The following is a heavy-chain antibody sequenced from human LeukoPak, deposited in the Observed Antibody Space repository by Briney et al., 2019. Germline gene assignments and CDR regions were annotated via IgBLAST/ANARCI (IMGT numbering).Heavy chain of an antibody. V-gene: IGHV1-2*02. CDR1: GYTFTGYY. CDR3: ATTKYSSTSEGLDH. Sequence: ASVKVSCKASGYTFTGYYIHWVRQPPGQGLEWMGWINPNSDDTKYAQKFQGRVTMTRDTSISTAYMDLSRLTSDDTAVYYCATTKYSSTSEGLDHWGQGTLVTVSS. CDR2: INPNSDDT. D-gene: IGHD6-13*01. J-gene: IGHJ4*02.